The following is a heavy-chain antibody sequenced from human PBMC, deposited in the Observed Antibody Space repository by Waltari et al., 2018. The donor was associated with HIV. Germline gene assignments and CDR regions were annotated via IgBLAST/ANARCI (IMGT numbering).Heavy chain of an antibody. D-gene: IGHD3-10*01. CDR3: AKLRSGSYDWFDP. V-gene: IGHV5-10-1*01. J-gene: IGHJ5*02. CDR1: GYSFTSYW. CDR2: IDPSDSYT. Sequence: EVQLVQSGAEVKKPGESLRISCTGYGYSFTSYWISWVRQMPGKGLEWMGRIDPSDSYTNYSPSFQGHVTISADKSISTAYLQWSSLKASDTTMYYCAKLRSGSYDWFDPWGQGTLVTVSS.